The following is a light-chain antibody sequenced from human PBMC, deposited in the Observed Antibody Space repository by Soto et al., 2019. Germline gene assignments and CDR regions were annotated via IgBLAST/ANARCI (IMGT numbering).Light chain of an antibody. J-gene: IGKJ1*01. CDR2: GAS. V-gene: IGKV3-20*01. CDR3: QQYGSSGT. CDR1: QSVSNNY. Sequence: EIVLKQSTGALSLSPGERTTLSCVACQSVSNNYLAWYQQKPGQAPRLLIYGASNRATGIPDRFSGSGSGTDFTRTISRLEPEDFAVYYCQQYGSSGTFGQGTKVDIK.